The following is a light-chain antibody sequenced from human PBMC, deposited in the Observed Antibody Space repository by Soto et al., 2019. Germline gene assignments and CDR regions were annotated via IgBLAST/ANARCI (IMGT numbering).Light chain of an antibody. CDR3: QQYKNWLWT. CDR2: SAS. J-gene: IGKJ1*01. Sequence: EIVMTHSPATLSVSPGGRATLSCRTSQSISDTLAWYQQKPGQAPRLLIYSASRGATGFPARFSGSGSGTGLTLAISSLQSEDFQVYHCQQYKNWLWTFGQGAKVDIK. CDR1: QSISDT. V-gene: IGKV3-15*01.